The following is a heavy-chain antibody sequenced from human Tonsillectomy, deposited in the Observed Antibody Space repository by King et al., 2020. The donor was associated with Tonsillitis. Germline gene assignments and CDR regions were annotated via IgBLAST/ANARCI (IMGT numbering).Heavy chain of an antibody. CDR2: ISSSSNYI. CDR1: GFTFSSYS. V-gene: IGHV3-21*01. D-gene: IGHD4-17*01. J-gene: IGHJ4*02. Sequence: QLVQSGGGLVKPGGSLRLSCAASGFTFSSYSMNWVRQAPGKGLEWVSSISSSSNYIYYTDSVKGRFTISRDNATNSLYLQMNSLRAEDTAVYYCARGDGTVTTNFGYWGQGTLVTVSP. CDR3: ARGDGTVTTNFGY.